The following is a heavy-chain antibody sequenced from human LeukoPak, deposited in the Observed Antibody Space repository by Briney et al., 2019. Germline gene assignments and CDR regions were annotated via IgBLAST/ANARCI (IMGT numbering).Heavy chain of an antibody. CDR1: GFTFSSYA. CDR2: ISYDGSNK. CDR3: AKDLGDVLRFLEHMDV. J-gene: IGHJ6*02. V-gene: IGHV3-30*04. D-gene: IGHD3-3*01. Sequence: PGRSLRLSCAASGFTFSSYAMHWVRQAPGKGLEWVAVISYDGSNKYYADSVKGRFTISRDNSKNTLYLQMNSLRAEDTAVYYCAKDLGDVLRFLEHMDVWGQGTTVTVSS.